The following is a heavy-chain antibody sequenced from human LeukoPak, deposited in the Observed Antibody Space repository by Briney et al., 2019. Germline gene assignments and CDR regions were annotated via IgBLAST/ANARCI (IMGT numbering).Heavy chain of an antibody. J-gene: IGHJ4*02. Sequence: GGSLRLSCAASGFTFSSYWMSWVRQAPGKGLEWVANIKQDGTETYYVDPVRGRFTISRDNAKNSLYLQMNSLRAEDTAVYYCAKGPKYQQQLVPYDYWGQGTLVTVSS. CDR2: IKQDGTET. CDR1: GFTFSSYW. V-gene: IGHV3-7*03. CDR3: AKGPKYQQQLVPYDY. D-gene: IGHD6-13*01.